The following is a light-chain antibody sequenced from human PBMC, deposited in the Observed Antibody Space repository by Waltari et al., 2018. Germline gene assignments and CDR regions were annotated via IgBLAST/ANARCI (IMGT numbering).Light chain of an antibody. CDR2: DVD. J-gene: IGLJ2*01. CDR1: STDVGGYDY. CDR3: CSFAGNYTLL. Sequence: QSALTQPRSMSGSPGQSVTLYCTGTSTDVGGYDYLSWYQQHPGKAPQLIISDVDKRPAVVSDRFSGSKSGNTASLTISGLQIDDEATYYCCSFAGNYTLLFGGGTNLTVL. V-gene: IGLV2-11*01.